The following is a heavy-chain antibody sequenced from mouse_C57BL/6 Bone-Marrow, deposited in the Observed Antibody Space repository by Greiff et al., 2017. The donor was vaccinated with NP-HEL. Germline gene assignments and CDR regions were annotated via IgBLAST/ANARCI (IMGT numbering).Heavy chain of an antibody. CDR3: TSISRGFAY. CDR1: GFNIKDDY. CDR2: IDPENGDT. Sequence: VQLQQSGAELVRPGASVKLSCTASGFNIKDDYMHWVKQRPEQGLEWIGWIDPENGDTEYASKFQGKATITADTSSNTAYLQLSSLTSEDTAVYNCTSISRGFAYWGQGTLVTVSA. J-gene: IGHJ3*01. V-gene: IGHV14-4*01.